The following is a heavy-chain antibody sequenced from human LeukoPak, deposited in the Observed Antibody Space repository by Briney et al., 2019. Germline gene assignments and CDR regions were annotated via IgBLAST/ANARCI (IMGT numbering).Heavy chain of an antibody. V-gene: IGHV3-11*01. CDR2: ISSSGSTI. J-gene: IGHJ4*02. CDR3: ARDHCSSTSCYFGY. CDR1: GFTFSDYY. Sequence: GGSLRLSCAASGFTFSDYYMSWIRQAPGKGLEWVSYISSSGSTIYYADSVKGRFTISRDNAKNSLYLQMNSLRAEDTAVYYCARDHCSSTSCYFGYRGQGTLVTVSS. D-gene: IGHD2-2*01.